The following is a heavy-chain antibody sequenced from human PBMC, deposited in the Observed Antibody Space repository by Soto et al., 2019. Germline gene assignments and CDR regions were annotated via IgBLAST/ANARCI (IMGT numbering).Heavy chain of an antibody. CDR3: TRVSGGSYLIHFDS. J-gene: IGHJ4*02. D-gene: IGHD1-26*01. CDR2: INPNTGGT. V-gene: IGHV1-2*02. Sequence: ASVKVSCKASEYSFTDYYIHWVRQDPGHGLEWMGWINPNTGGTNYAQRFRGRVTMTRDTSISTVYMELSSLRSDDTAVYYCTRVSGGSYLIHFDSWGQGTLVPSPQ. CDR1: EYSFTDYY.